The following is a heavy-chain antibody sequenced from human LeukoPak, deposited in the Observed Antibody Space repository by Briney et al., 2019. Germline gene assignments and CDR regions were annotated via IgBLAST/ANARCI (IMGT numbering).Heavy chain of an antibody. J-gene: IGHJ6*03. CDR2: ISYDGSNK. V-gene: IGHV3-30*04. CDR1: GFTFSSYA. D-gene: IGHD3-3*01. Sequence: GGSLRLSCAASGFTFSSYAMHWVRQAPGKGLEWVAVISYDGSNKYYADSVKGRFTISRDNSKNTLYLQMNSLRAEDTAVYYCARGIMLKRFLGWLLSYYYYYMDVWGKGTTVTVSS. CDR3: ARGIMLKRFLGWLLSYYYYYMDV.